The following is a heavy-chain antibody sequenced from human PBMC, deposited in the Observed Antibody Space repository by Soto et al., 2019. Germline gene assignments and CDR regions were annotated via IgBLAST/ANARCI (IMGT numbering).Heavy chain of an antibody. CDR1: GGSFSGYY. CDR3: ARKYNWPTYYYGMDV. D-gene: IGHD1-20*01. V-gene: IGHV4-34*01. CDR2: INHSGST. J-gene: IGHJ6*02. Sequence: SETLSLTCAVYGGSFSGYYWSWIRQPPGKGLEWIGEINHSGSTNYNPSLKSRVTISVDTSKNQFSLKLSSVTAADTAVYYCARKYNWPTYYYGMDVWGQGTTVNVS.